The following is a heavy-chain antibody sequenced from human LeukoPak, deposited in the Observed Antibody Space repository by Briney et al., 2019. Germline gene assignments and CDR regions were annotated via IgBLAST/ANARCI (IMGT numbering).Heavy chain of an antibody. CDR2: ISSTSDYI. CDR3: ARGGIYSQGFDS. Sequence: GGSLRLSCAASGFTFSSYSMNWVRQAPGKGLAWVASISSTSDYIYYADSLKGRLAISRDNAKNSLYLQMNSLRAEDTAVYYCARGGIYSQGFDSWGQGTLVTVSS. V-gene: IGHV3-21*01. J-gene: IGHJ4*02. D-gene: IGHD6-13*01. CDR1: GFTFSSYS.